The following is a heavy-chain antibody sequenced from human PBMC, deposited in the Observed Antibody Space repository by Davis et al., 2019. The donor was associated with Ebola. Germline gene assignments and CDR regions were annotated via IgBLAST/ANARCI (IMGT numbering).Heavy chain of an antibody. CDR2: IIPIFGTA. CDR1: GYTFTSYY. CDR3: ARFRLEGGMDV. Sequence: SVKVSCKASGYTFTSYYMHWVRQAPGQGLEWMGGIIPIFGTANYAQKFQGRVTITADKSTSTAYMELSSLRSEDTAVYYCARFRLEGGMDVWGQGTTVTVSS. D-gene: IGHD3-16*01. V-gene: IGHV1-69*06. J-gene: IGHJ6*02.